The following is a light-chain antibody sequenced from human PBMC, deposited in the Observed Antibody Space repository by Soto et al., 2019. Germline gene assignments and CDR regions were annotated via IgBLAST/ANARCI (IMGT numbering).Light chain of an antibody. CDR2: RND. V-gene: IGLV1-47*01. J-gene: IGLJ2*01. Sequence: QSVLTQPPSVSAAPGQTVTISCSGGISNIGNNYVSWYQQVPGTAPKLLIYRNDQRPSGVPDRFSGSKSGTSASLAISGLRSEDEAAYFCAAWDDSLSGVVFGGGTKLTVL. CDR3: AAWDDSLSGVV. CDR1: ISNIGNNY.